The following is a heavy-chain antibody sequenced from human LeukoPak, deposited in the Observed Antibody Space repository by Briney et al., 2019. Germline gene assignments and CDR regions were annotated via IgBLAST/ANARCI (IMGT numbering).Heavy chain of an antibody. Sequence: SETLSLTCSVSGGSINSSSYYWAWFPRPPGRGLEWFGSIYYSGSTYYKPSLKSRVTISVDTSKNQFSLKLSSVTAADTAVYYCARVKELAAALDYWGQGTLVTVSS. CDR1: GGSINSSSYY. CDR2: IYYSGST. V-gene: IGHV4-39*07. J-gene: IGHJ4*02. D-gene: IGHD6-13*01. CDR3: ARVKELAAALDY.